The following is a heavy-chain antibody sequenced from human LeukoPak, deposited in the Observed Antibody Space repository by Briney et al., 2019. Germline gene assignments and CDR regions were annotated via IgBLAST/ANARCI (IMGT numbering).Heavy chain of an antibody. CDR1: GFIFKNAR. CDR3: VVATSGSTPRVYYYSYYAMDV. V-gene: IGHV3-15*07. CDR2: IKSNSDGGTT. J-gene: IGHJ6*02. Sequence: PGGSLRLSCAASGFIFKNARMNWVRQAPGQGLEWVGRIKSNSDGGTTDYAAPVKGRFTISRDDSKDTLYLQMNSLKTEDTAVYYCVVATSGSTPRVYYYSYYAMDVWGQGTTVAVSS. D-gene: IGHD2-15*01.